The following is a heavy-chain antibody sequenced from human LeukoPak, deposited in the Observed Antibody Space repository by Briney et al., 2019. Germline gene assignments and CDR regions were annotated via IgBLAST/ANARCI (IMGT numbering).Heavy chain of an antibody. D-gene: IGHD6-6*01. CDR2: IYYSGRT. V-gene: IGHV4-61*01. J-gene: IGHJ4*02. Sequence: SETLSLTCTVSGGSISSSSYYWGWIRQPPGKGLEWIGYIYYSGRTSYNPSLKSRVTISVDTSKNQLSLRLSSVTAADTAVYYCARDWGYSSSPPADWGQGTLVTVSS. CDR1: GGSISSSSYY. CDR3: ARDWGYSSSPPAD.